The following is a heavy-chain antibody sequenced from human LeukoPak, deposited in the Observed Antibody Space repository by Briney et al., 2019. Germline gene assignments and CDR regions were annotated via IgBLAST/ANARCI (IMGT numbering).Heavy chain of an antibody. CDR1: GFGFSVYW. CDR2: INEDGASA. CDR3: ARVHTNSYGCGP. Sequence: GGSLRLSCAASGFGFSVYWMHWVRQAPGKGLVWVAPINEDGASASHADSVKGRFTISRDNAKNTLDLQMNNLRVEDTAGYYCARVHTNSYGCGPWGEGSLVTVSS. D-gene: IGHD5-18*01. J-gene: IGHJ5*02. V-gene: IGHV3-74*01.